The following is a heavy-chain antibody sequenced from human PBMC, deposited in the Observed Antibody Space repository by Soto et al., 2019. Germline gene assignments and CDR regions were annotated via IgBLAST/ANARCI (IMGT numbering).Heavy chain of an antibody. V-gene: IGHV3-7*03. CDR1: GFTFSSYW. Sequence: LRLSCAASGFTFSSYWMSWVRQAPGKGLEWVANIKQDGSEKYYVDSVKGRFTISRDNAKNSLYLQMNSLRAEDTAVYYCARVPGRAYYDFWSGLYAPDYYGMNVWGQGTTVTVSS. D-gene: IGHD3-3*01. CDR2: IKQDGSEK. J-gene: IGHJ6*02. CDR3: ARVPGRAYYDFWSGLYAPDYYGMNV.